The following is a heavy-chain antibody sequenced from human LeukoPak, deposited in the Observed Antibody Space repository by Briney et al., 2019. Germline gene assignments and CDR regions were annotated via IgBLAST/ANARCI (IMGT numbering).Heavy chain of an antibody. Sequence: SETLSLTCTVSGSAISSNSYYWGWVRQPPGKGLEWIGSIYYGGTTHYNPSLKSRVTISVDTSKNQFSLKLSSVTAADTAVYYCARHFNGYSNGPIDYWGQGTLVTVSS. CDR3: ARHFNGYSNGPIDY. CDR2: IYYGGTT. J-gene: IGHJ4*02. D-gene: IGHD5-18*01. V-gene: IGHV4-39*01. CDR1: GSAISSNSYY.